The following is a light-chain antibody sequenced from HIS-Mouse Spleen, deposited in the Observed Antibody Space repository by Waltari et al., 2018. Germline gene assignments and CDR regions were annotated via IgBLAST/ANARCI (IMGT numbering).Light chain of an antibody. Sequence: QSVLTQPPSASGTPGQRVTISCSGSSSHIGSNYVYCYQQLPGTAPKLLIYRNNQRPSGVPDRFSGSKSGPSASLAISGLRSEDEADYYCAAWDDSLSGPWVFGGGTKLTVL. CDR2: RNN. CDR1: SSHIGSNY. J-gene: IGLJ3*02. CDR3: AAWDDSLSGPWV. V-gene: IGLV1-47*01.